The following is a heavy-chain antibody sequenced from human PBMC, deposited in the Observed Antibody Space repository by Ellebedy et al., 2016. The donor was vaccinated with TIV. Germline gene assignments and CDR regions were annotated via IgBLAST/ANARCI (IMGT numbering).Heavy chain of an antibody. CDR1: GFTFSSYA. J-gene: IGHJ4*02. CDR3: ASAPRYSYGSD. D-gene: IGHD5-18*01. V-gene: IGHV3-30-3*01. CDR2: ISYDGSNK. Sequence: PGGSLRLSCTASGFTFSSYAMHWVRQAPGKGLEWVAVISYDGSNKYYADSVKGRFTISRDNSKNTLYLQMNSLRAEDTAVYYCASAPRYSYGSDWGQGTLVTVSS.